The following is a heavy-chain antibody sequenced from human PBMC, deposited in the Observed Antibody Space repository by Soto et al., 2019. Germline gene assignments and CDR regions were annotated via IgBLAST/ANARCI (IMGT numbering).Heavy chain of an antibody. D-gene: IGHD5-12*01. V-gene: IGHV4-34*01. J-gene: IGHJ6*03. CDR3: ARRLPVDATTYYYYYMDV. CDR1: GGSFSGYY. CDR2: INHSGST. Sequence: TSETLSLTCAVYGGSFSGYYWSWIRQPPGKGLEWIGEINHSGSTNYNPSLKSRVTISVDTSKNQFSLKLSSVTAADTAVYYYARRLPVDATTYYYYYMDVWGKGTTVTRLL.